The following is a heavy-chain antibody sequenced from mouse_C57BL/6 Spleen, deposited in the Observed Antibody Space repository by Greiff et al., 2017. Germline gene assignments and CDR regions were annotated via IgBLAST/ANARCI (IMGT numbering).Heavy chain of an antibody. V-gene: IGHV1-9*01. D-gene: IGHD2-4*01. Sequence: QVQLQQSGAELMKPGASVKLSCKATGYTFTGYWIEWVKQRPGHGLEWIGGILPGSGSTNYNEQLKGKATFTEDTSSNTAFMPLSSMTTEDPAIYYCARNYNDYDEGAWFAYWGQGTLVTVSA. J-gene: IGHJ3*01. CDR1: GYTFTGYW. CDR2: ILPGSGST. CDR3: ARNYNDYDEGAWFAY.